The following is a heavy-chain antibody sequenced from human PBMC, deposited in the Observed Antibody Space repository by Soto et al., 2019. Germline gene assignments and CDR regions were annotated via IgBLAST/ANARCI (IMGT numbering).Heavy chain of an antibody. Sequence: QVQLVQSGAEVKKPGASVKVSCKASGYTFTSYYMHWVRQAPGQGLEWMGIINPSGGSTSYAQKFQGRVTMTRDKSTSTVYMELSSRRSEDTAVYYCARGGLGYGSGGRCGWFDPWGQGTLVTVSS. V-gene: IGHV1-46*01. D-gene: IGHD2-15*01. CDR3: ARGGLGYGSGGRCGWFDP. J-gene: IGHJ5*02. CDR1: GYTFTSYY. CDR2: INPSGGST.